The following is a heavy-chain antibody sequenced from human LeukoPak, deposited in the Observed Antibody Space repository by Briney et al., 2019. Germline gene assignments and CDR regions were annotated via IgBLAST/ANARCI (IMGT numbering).Heavy chain of an antibody. J-gene: IGHJ4*02. CDR2: VHPNTGNT. V-gene: IGHV1-8*01. CDR1: GYPFTTYE. D-gene: IGHD5-24*01. Sequence: ASVKVSCKTSGYPFTTYEINWVRQAAGQGLEWMGWVHPNTGNTAYAQRFQGRVTMTRDTSISTAYMELSSLRSEDTAVYYCARDGEMATIYFDYWGQGTLVTVSS. CDR3: ARDGEMATIYFDY.